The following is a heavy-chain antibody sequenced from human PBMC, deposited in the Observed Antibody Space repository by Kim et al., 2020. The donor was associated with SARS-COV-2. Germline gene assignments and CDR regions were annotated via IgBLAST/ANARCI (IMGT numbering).Heavy chain of an antibody. V-gene: IGHV3-30*18. CDR3: AKVPITMILVGKPSPFDY. CDR2: ISYDGSND. D-gene: IGHD3-22*01. J-gene: IGHJ4*02. Sequence: GGSLRLSCAASGLTFRNYGMHWVRQAPGKGLEWVAGISYDGSNDYYADSVKGRFTISRDNSKNTLYLQMNSLRTEDTAVYYCAKVPITMILVGKPSPFDYWGEGTPVTVSS. CDR1: GLTFRNYG.